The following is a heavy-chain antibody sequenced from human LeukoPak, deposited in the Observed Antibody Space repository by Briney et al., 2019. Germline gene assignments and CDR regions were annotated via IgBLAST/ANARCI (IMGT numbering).Heavy chain of an antibody. Sequence: SVKVSCKASGGTFSSYAISWVRQAPGQGLEWMGGIIPIFGTANYAQKFQGRVTITTDESTSTAYMELSSLRSEDTAVYYCARDIDRANAYYDFWSEIDAFDIWGQGTMVTVSS. D-gene: IGHD3-3*01. CDR3: ARDIDRANAYYDFWSEIDAFDI. CDR1: GGTFSSYA. V-gene: IGHV1-69*05. J-gene: IGHJ3*02. CDR2: IIPIFGTA.